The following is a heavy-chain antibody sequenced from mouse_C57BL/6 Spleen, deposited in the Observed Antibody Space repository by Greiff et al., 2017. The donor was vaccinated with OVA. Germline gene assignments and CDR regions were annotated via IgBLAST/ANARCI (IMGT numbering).Heavy chain of an antibody. Sequence: EVQLQQSGPELVKPGASVKISCKASGYTFTDYYMNWVKQSHGKSLEWIGDINPNNGGTSYNQKFKGKATLTVDKSSSTAYMELRSLTSEDSAVYYCARGGSYYYGSSSTWFAYWGQGTLVTVSA. J-gene: IGHJ3*01. CDR1: GYTFTDYY. CDR2: INPNNGGT. CDR3: ARGGSYYYGSSSTWFAY. D-gene: IGHD1-1*01. V-gene: IGHV1-26*01.